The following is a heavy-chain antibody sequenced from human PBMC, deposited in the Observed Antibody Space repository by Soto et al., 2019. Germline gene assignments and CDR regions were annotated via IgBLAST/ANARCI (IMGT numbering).Heavy chain of an antibody. CDR1: GGSISSGDYY. CDR2: IYYSGST. V-gene: IGHV4-30-4*01. D-gene: IGHD3-16*01. J-gene: IGHJ6*02. Sequence: SETLSLTCTVSGGSISSGDYYWSWIRQPPGKGLEWIGYIYYSGSTYYNPSLKSRVTISVDTPKNQFSLKLSSVTAADTAVYYCARGPFDYYYGMDVWGQGTTVTVSS. CDR3: ARGPFDYYYGMDV.